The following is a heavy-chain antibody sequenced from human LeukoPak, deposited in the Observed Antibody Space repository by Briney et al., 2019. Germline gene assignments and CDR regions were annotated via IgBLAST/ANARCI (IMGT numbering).Heavy chain of an antibody. D-gene: IGHD1-7*01. CDR1: GYTFTSYG. Sequence: GASVKVSCKASGYTFTSYGISWVRQAPGQGLEWMGGIIPIFGTANYAQKFQGRVTITADESTSTAYMELSSLRSEDTAVYYCARRGFEPNWNSDYYYYYYYMDVWGKGTTVTVSS. V-gene: IGHV1-69*13. CDR2: IIPIFGTA. J-gene: IGHJ6*03. CDR3: ARRGFEPNWNSDYYYYYYYMDV.